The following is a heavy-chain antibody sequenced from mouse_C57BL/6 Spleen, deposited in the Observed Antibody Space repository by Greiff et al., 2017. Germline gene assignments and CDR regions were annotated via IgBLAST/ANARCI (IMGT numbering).Heavy chain of an antibody. CDR1: GYTFTGYW. Sequence: VKLVESGAELMKPGASVKLSCKATGYTFTGYWIEWVKQRPGHGLEWIGEILPGSGSTNYNEKFKGKATFTADTSSNTAYMQLSSLTTEDSAIYYCAREAPFRLRRAWFAYWGQGTLVTVSA. D-gene: IGHD3-2*02. J-gene: IGHJ3*01. CDR2: ILPGSGST. V-gene: IGHV1-9*01. CDR3: AREAPFRLRRAWFAY.